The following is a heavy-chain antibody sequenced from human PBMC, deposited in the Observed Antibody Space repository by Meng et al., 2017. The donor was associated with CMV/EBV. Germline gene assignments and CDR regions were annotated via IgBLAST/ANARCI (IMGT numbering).Heavy chain of an antibody. CDR2: ISAYNGNT. CDR1: GYTFTSYG. V-gene: IGHV1-18*01. CDR3: AREGAGVVVVAATPTYYGMDV. D-gene: IGHD2-15*01. Sequence: ASVKVSCKASGYTFTSYGISWVRQAPGQGLEWMGWISAYNGNTNYAQKLQGRVTMTTDTSTSTAYMELRSLRSDDTAVYYCAREGAGVVVVAATPTYYGMDVWGQGTTVIVSS. J-gene: IGHJ6*02.